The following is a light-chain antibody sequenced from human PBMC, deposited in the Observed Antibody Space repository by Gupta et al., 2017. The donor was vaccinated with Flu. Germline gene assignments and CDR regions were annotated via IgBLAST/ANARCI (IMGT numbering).Light chain of an antibody. V-gene: IGLV7-43*01. Sequence: GTVTLTCTCSTGAVSTGYYAYWFQQNPGQAPRVLIYDTITQPSGAPARFSASLPGDTAALTLSGVQAEDEAEYYCLPSARSFYIFGSGTKVTVL. CDR1: TGAVSTGYY. CDR2: DTI. CDR3: LPSARSFYI. J-gene: IGLJ1*01.